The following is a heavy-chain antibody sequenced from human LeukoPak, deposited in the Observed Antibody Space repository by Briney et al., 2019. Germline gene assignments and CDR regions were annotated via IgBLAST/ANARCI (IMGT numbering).Heavy chain of an antibody. Sequence: GGSLRLSCAASGFTFSSYWMSWARQAPGKGLEWVANIKQDGSEKYYVDSVKGRFTISRDNAKNSLYLQMNSLRAEDTAVYYCARLKLLWSNYFDYWGQGTLVTVSS. CDR1: GFTFSSYW. V-gene: IGHV3-7*01. CDR3: ARLKLLWSNYFDY. CDR2: IKQDGSEK. D-gene: IGHD2-2*01. J-gene: IGHJ4*02.